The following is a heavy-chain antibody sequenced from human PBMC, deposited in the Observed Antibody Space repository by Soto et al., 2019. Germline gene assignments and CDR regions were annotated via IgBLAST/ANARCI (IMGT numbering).Heavy chain of an antibody. CDR3: ASGEIAAWGLAGNPSFDY. V-gene: IGHV4-31*03. D-gene: IGHD6-6*01. CDR2: IYYSGST. CDR1: GGSISSGGYY. Sequence: QVQLQESGPGLVKPSQTLSLICTVSGGSISSGGYYWSWIRQPPGKGLEWIGYIYYSGSTYYNPSLKSRVTISVDTSKNQFSLKLSSVTAADTAVYYWASGEIAAWGLAGNPSFDYWGQGTLVTVSS. J-gene: IGHJ4*02.